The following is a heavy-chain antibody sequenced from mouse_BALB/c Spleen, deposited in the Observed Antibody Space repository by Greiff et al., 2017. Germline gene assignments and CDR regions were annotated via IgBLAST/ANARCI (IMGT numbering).Heavy chain of an antibody. CDR3: ASPSYYGNYDD. Sequence: VQLQQSGPELVKPGASVKISCKASGYTFTDYNMHWVKQSHGKSLEWIGYIYPYNGGTGYNQKFKSKATLTVDNSSSTAYMELRSLTSEDSAVYYCASPSYYGNYDDWGQGTTLTVSS. J-gene: IGHJ2*01. CDR1: GYTFTDYN. V-gene: IGHV1S29*02. D-gene: IGHD2-10*01. CDR2: IYPYNGGT.